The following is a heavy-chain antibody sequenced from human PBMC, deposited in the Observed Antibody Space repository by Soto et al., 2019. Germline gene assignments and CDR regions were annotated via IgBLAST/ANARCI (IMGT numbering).Heavy chain of an antibody. V-gene: IGHV1-8*01. Sequence: QVQLVQSGAEVKKPGASVKVSCKASGYTFTSYDINWVRQATGQGLEWMGWMNPNGGNTGYAQKFQGRVTMTRNTSISTAYMELSSLRSEDTAVYYCARALKTYSSGRLKWGYWGQGTLVTVSS. CDR3: ARALKTYSSGRLKWGY. CDR2: MNPNGGNT. D-gene: IGHD6-19*01. CDR1: GYTFTSYD. J-gene: IGHJ4*02.